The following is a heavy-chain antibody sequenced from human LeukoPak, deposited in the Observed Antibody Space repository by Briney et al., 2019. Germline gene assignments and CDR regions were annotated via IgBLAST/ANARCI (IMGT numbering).Heavy chain of an antibody. J-gene: IGHJ2*01. D-gene: IGHD2-15*01. CDR1: GGSIRNYY. Sequence: SETLSLTCTVSGGSIRNYYWSWIRQPPGKGLEWIGYIYYSGSSNYNPSLKSRVSISVDPSKNQFSLKLSSVTAADTAVYYCARNEAPGYCSGGSCYNYWYFDLWGRGTLVSVSS. CDR3: ARNEAPGYCSGGSCYNYWYFDL. V-gene: IGHV4-59*08. CDR2: IYYSGSS.